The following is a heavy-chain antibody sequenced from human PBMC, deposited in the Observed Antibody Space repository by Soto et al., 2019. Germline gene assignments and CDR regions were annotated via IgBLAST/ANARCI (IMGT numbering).Heavy chain of an antibody. Sequence: QVQLVESGGGVVQPGRSLRLSCAASGFTFSSYGMHWVRQAPGKGLEWVAVIWYDGSNKYYADSVKGRFTISRDNSKNTLYLQMNSLRAEDSAVYYCARDRTLRLQYDYESSGSPPRGYWGQGTLVTVSS. D-gene: IGHD3-22*01. CDR2: IWYDGSNK. J-gene: IGHJ4*02. V-gene: IGHV3-33*01. CDR3: ARDRTLRLQYDYESSGSPPRGY. CDR1: GFTFSSYG.